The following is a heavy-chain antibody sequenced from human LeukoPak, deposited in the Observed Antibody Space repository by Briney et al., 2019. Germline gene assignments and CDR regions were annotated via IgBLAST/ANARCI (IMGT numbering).Heavy chain of an antibody. CDR3: ARDGPRSGYDLGHFDN. J-gene: IGHJ4*02. D-gene: IGHD5-12*01. CDR2: IYSTGRS. V-gene: IGHV4-4*07. CDR1: GYSISSGYF. Sequence: SETLSLTCTVSGYSISSGYFWSWVRQPAGKGLEWIGRIYSTGRSDYNPSLKSRITMSVDTSKNQFSLKLSSVTAADTAVYYCARDGPRSGYDLGHFDNLGQGTLVTASS.